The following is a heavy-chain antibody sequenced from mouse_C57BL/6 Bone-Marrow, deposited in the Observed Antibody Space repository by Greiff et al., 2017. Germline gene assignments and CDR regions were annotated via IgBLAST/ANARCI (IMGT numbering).Heavy chain of an antibody. CDR3: ARHNYYGSSWYFDV. CDR1: GFTFSDYG. J-gene: IGHJ1*03. D-gene: IGHD1-1*01. CDR2: ISNLAYSI. V-gene: IGHV5-15*01. Sequence: EVQLQQSGGGLVQPGGSLKLSCAASGFTFSDYGMAWVRQAPRKGPEWVAFISNLAYSIYYADTVTGRFTISRENAKNTLYLEMSSLRSEDTAMYYCARHNYYGSSWYFDVWGTGTTVTVSS.